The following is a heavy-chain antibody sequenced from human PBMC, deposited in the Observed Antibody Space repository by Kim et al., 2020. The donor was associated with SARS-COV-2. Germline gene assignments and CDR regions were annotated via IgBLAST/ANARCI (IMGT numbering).Heavy chain of an antibody. Sequence: GGSLRLSCAASGFTFSSYAMSWVRQAPGKGLEWVSGFRAGSGSTDYADSVKGRFTISRDNSKNTLYLQMSSLRAEDTAGYYCAKEGGLYGSGGKSFYFD. D-gene: IGHD3-10*01. V-gene: IGHV3-23*01. J-gene: IGHJ4*01. CDR3: AKEGGLYGSGGKSFYFD. CDR2: FRAGSGST. CDR1: GFTFSSYA.